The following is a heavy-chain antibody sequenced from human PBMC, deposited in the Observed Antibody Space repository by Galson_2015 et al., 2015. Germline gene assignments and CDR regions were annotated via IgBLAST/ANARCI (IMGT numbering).Heavy chain of an antibody. Sequence: SLRLSCAASGFTFSSYAMHWVRQAPGKGLEWVAVISYDGSNKYYADSVKGRFTISRDNSKNTLYLQMNSLRAEDTAVYYCARSRYCSSTSCYGPGPFDYWGQGTLVTVSS. J-gene: IGHJ4*02. CDR1: GFTFSSYA. CDR3: ARSRYCSSTSCYGPGPFDY. CDR2: ISYDGSNK. V-gene: IGHV3-30-3*01. D-gene: IGHD2-2*01.